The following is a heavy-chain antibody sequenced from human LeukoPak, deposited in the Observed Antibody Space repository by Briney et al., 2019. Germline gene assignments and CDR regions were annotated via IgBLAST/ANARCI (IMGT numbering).Heavy chain of an antibody. Sequence: GGSLRLSCAASGFTFSDYYMSWIRQAPGKGLEWVSYISSSSSYIYYADSVKGRFTISRDNAKNSLYLQMNSLRAEDTAVYYYARDYGDNNWFDPWGQGTLVTVSS. V-gene: IGHV3-11*06. CDR3: ARDYGDNNWFDP. J-gene: IGHJ5*02. CDR2: ISSSSSYI. CDR1: GFTFSDYY. D-gene: IGHD4-17*01.